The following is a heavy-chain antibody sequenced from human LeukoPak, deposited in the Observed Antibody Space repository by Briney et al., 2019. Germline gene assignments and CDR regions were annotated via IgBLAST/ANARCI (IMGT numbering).Heavy chain of an antibody. J-gene: IGHJ4*02. Sequence: GGSLRLSCAASGFTFSSYAMSWVRQAPGKGLEWVSAISGSGGSTYYADSVKGRFTISRDNSKNTLYLQMNSLRAEDTAVYYCAKVTRSYYYDSSGYVDYWGQGTLVPVSS. CDR3: AKVTRSYYYDSSGYVDY. V-gene: IGHV3-23*01. D-gene: IGHD3-22*01. CDR2: ISGSGGST. CDR1: GFTFSSYA.